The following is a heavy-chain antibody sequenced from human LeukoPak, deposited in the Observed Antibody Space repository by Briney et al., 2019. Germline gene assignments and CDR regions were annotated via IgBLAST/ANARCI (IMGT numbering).Heavy chain of an antibody. D-gene: IGHD2-8*01. Sequence: GGSLRLSCATSAFSVTSNYMSWVRQAPGKGLEWVSVFYKDGSTYHADSVKGRFTISRDNAKNTVNLHMNTLRVEDTGLYYCTRDSGGNTNGYPSRWGQGTLVTVSS. V-gene: IGHV3-66*01. CDR3: TRDSGGNTNGYPSR. CDR1: AFSVTSNY. CDR2: FYKDGST. J-gene: IGHJ4*02.